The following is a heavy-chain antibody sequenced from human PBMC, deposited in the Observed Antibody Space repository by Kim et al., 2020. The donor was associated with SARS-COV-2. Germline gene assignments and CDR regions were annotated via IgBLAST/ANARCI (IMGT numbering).Heavy chain of an antibody. D-gene: IGHD3-10*01. CDR3: ARPHREFGRYAALDI. CDR2: MNPVDGQA. Sequence: ASVKVSCKASGYIFTNYAINWVRQAPGQGPEWMGWMNPVDGQARYSGISQARVIFTRDTSAMTAYLELSSLTPEDTAIYYCARPHREFGRYAALDIWGQGTLVTVSS. V-gene: IGHV1-3*01. CDR1: GYIFTNYA. J-gene: IGHJ3*02.